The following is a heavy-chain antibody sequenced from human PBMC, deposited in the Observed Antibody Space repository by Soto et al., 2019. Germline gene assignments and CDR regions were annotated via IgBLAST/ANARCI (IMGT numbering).Heavy chain of an antibody. CDR3: AGKILTGYYPGVDYYYGMDV. CDR1: GGTFSSYA. Sequence: QVQLVQSGAEVKKPGSSVKVSCKASGGTFSSYAISWVRQAPGQGLEWMGGIIPIFGTANYAQKFQGRVTITADESTSTAYMELSSLRSEDTAVYYCAGKILTGYYPGVDYYYGMDVWGQGTTVTVSS. J-gene: IGHJ6*02. D-gene: IGHD3-9*01. V-gene: IGHV1-69*01. CDR2: IIPIFGTA.